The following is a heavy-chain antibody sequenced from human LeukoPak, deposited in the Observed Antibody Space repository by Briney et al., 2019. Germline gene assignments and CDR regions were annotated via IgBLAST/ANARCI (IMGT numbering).Heavy chain of an antibody. J-gene: IGHJ4*02. CDR1: GFIFSNAW. D-gene: IGHD2-21*02. V-gene: IGHV3-15*01. Sequence: GGSLRLSCAASGFIFSNAWMSWVRRAPGKGLEWVARIKRNTDGGTTDYAAPVNGRFTISRDDSGNTVYLQMNSLKIEDTAVYYCSGHMTSADYWGQGTLVTVSS. CDR2: IKRNTDGGTT. CDR3: SGHMTSADY.